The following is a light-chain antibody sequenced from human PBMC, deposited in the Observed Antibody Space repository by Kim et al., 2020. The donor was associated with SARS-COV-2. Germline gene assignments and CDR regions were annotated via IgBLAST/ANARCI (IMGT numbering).Light chain of an antibody. CDR2: GAS. CDR3: QQYNNWPLSS. V-gene: IGKV3-15*01. J-gene: IGKJ2*03. Sequence: PDERPRPSCMSTQSVISNSACYQQKPRQAPRLLIYGASTRATGIPARFSGSGSGTEFTITISSLQSEDCAVYYCQQYNNWPLSSFGQGTKLEI. CDR1: QSVISN.